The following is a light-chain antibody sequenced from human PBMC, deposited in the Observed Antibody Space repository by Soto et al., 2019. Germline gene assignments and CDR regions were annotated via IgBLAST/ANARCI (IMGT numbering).Light chain of an antibody. Sequence: QSALTQPASVSGSPGQSITISCTGTNSDVGSYKFVSWYQQHPGEVPKLIIYEATKRPSGLSNRLSGSKSGNTASLTISGLQAEDEADYYCCSFAGGGATWVFGGGTRVTVL. CDR3: CSFAGGGATWV. CDR1: NSDVGSYKF. J-gene: IGLJ3*02. CDR2: EAT. V-gene: IGLV2-23*01.